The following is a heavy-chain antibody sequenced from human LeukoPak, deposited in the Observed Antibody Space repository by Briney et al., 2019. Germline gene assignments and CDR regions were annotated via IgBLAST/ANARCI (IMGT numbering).Heavy chain of an antibody. J-gene: IGHJ3*02. V-gene: IGHV1-69*13. CDR2: VIPIFGTA. Sequence: ASVKVSCKASGGTFSSYAINWVRQAPGQGLEWMGGVIPIFGTANYAQKFQGRVTITADESTSTAYMELSSLRSEDTAVYYCATAFGELYFGIWGQGTMVTVSS. CDR1: GGTFSSYA. CDR3: ATAFGELYFGI. D-gene: IGHD3-10*01.